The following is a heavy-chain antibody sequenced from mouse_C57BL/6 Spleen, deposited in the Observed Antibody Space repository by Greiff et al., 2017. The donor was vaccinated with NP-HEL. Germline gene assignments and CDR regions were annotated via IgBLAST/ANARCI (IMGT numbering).Heavy chain of an antibody. CDR1: GFTFNDYY. J-gene: IGHJ1*03. D-gene: IGHD2-4*01. V-gene: IGHV5-16*01. Sequence: EVKLVESEGGLVQPGSSMKLSCTASGFTFNDYYMAWVRQVPEKGLEWVANINYDGSSTYYLDSLKSRFIISRDNAKNILYLQMSSLKSEDTATYYCARETGDYDGWYFDVWGTGTTVTVSS. CDR2: INYDGSST. CDR3: ARETGDYDGWYFDV.